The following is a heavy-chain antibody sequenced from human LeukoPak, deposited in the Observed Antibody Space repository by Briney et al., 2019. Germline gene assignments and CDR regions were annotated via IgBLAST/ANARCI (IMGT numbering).Heavy chain of an antibody. D-gene: IGHD3-10*01. V-gene: IGHV3-23*01. CDR3: AKDPRTWFGELLSPSYFDY. CDR1: GFTFSSYA. Sequence: GSLRLSCAASGFTFSSYAMSWVRQAPGKGLEWVSGISGSGGSTYFADSVKGRFTISRDNSKNTVYLQINSLRAEDTAVYYCAKDPRTWFGELLSPSYFDYWGLGTLVTASS. CDR2: ISGSGGST. J-gene: IGHJ4*02.